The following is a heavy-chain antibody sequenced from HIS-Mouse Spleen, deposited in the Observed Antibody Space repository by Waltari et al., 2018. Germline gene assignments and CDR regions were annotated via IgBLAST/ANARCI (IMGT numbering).Heavy chain of an antibody. CDR1: GYTFTGYY. CDR2: INPNRGGK. J-gene: IGHJ4*02. CDR3: ARYNALYRLYYFDY. D-gene: IGHD2-2*02. Sequence: QVQLVQSGAEVKKPGASVKVSCKASGYTFTGYYMHWVRQAPGQGLEWMEWINPNRGGKNYEQKFQGRVTMTRDTSISTAYMELSRLRSDDTAVYYCARYNALYRLYYFDYWGQGTLVTVSS. V-gene: IGHV1-2*02.